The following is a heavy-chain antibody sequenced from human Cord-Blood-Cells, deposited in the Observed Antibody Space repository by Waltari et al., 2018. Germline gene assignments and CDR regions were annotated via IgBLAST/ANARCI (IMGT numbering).Heavy chain of an antibody. Sequence: QVQLQESGPGLVKPSETLSLTCTVSGGSISSYYWSWIRQPAGKGLEWIGRIYTSGSTNYNPSLKSRVTMSVDTSKNQFSLKLSSVTTADTAVYYCAREVPTIFGVVTTGPYDAFDIWGQGTMVTVSS. J-gene: IGHJ3*02. D-gene: IGHD3-3*01. CDR3: AREVPTIFGVVTTGPYDAFDI. V-gene: IGHV4-4*07. CDR1: GGSISSYY. CDR2: IYTSGST.